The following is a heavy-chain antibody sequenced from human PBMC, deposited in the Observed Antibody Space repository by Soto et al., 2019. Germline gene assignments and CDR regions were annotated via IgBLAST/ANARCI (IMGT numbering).Heavy chain of an antibody. CDR3: VRGGTPIDY. CDR2: ISAYNGNT. D-gene: IGHD3-16*01. Sequence: QVQLVQSGAEVKKPGASVKVSCKASGYTVTNFGISWVRQAPGHGLEWMGWISAYNGNTNYAQNFQGSVNITTDTSTCTAYRELRSLRSDDTAVYYCVRGGTPIDYWGQGTLVTVSS. V-gene: IGHV1-18*01. CDR1: GYTVTNFG. J-gene: IGHJ4*02.